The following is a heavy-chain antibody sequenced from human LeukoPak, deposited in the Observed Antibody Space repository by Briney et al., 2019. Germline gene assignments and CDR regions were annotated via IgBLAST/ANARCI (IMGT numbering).Heavy chain of an antibody. CDR2: ISSSGSST. D-gene: IGHD5-12*01. CDR1: GFTFSSHE. J-gene: IGHJ4*02. V-gene: IGHV3-48*03. Sequence: GGSLRLSCVASGFTFSSHEMNWVRQAPGKGLEWVSHISSSGSSTYYADSVKGRFTISRDNAKNSLYLQMNSLRAEDTAAYYCARAPYGGYYYFDYWGQGTLVTVSS. CDR3: ARAPYGGYYYFDY.